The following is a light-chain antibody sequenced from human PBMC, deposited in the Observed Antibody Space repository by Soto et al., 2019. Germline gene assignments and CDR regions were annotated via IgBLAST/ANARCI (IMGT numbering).Light chain of an antibody. Sequence: DIQMTQSPSTLTASVGDRVTITCRASQSITRWLAWYQQKPGKAPNLLISAASSLESGVPSRFSGSGFGTEFTLTISSLQPDDFATYYRQQYHTYWTFAQGPKVDIK. CDR2: AAS. V-gene: IGKV1-5*01. CDR3: QQYHTYWT. J-gene: IGKJ1*01. CDR1: QSITRW.